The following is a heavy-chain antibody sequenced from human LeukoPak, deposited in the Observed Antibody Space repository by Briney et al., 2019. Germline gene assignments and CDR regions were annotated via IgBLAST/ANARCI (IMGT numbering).Heavy chain of an antibody. CDR1: GGSISSSSYY. CDR2: IYYSGST. Sequence: SETLSLTCTVSGGSISSSSYYWGWIRQPPGKGLEWIGSIYYSGSTYYNPSLKSRVSISVDTSKNQFSLKLSSVTAADTAVYYCARDDSLGSGYFDYWGQGTLVTVSS. J-gene: IGHJ4*02. V-gene: IGHV4-39*07. D-gene: IGHD3-3*01. CDR3: ARDDSLGSGYFDY.